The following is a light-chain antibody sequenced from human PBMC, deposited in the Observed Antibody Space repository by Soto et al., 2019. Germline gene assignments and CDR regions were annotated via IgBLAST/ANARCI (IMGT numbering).Light chain of an antibody. J-gene: IGKJ2*01. CDR1: QSVLTW. Sequence: DIQMTQSPATLSASVGDTVSITCRASQSVLTWLAWYQQKPGKAPNLLIYKASRLRDGVPSRFSGSGSGTDFTLTISSLRPEDFASYFCQHYVSYPYAFGQGTKLEI. CDR3: QHYVSYPYA. CDR2: KAS. V-gene: IGKV1-5*03.